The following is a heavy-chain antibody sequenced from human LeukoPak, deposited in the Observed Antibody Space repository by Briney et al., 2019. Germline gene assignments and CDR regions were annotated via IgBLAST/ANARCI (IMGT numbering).Heavy chain of an antibody. Sequence: SETLSLTCTVSGYSISSGYYWGWIRQPPGKGLEWIGSIYHSGSTYYNLSLKSRVTISVDTSKNQFSLKLSSVTAADTAVYYCAATAGVISNWFDPWGQGTLVTVSS. J-gene: IGHJ5*02. CDR2: IYHSGST. V-gene: IGHV4-38-2*02. CDR1: GYSISSGYY. D-gene: IGHD3-16*02. CDR3: AATAGVISNWFDP.